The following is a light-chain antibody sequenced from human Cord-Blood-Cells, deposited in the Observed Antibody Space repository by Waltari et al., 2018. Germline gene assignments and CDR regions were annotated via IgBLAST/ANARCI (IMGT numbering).Light chain of an antibody. CDR1: SSDVGSYNL. CDR2: EVS. V-gene: IGLV2-23*02. J-gene: IGLJ1*01. CDR3: CSYAGSSTYV. Sequence: QSALTQPASVSGSPGQSITISCTGTSSDVGSYNLVSWYQQHPGKAPKLMIYEVSKRPSGVSNRFSGSKSGNTASRTISGLQAEDEADYYGCSYAGSSTYVFGTGTKVTVL.